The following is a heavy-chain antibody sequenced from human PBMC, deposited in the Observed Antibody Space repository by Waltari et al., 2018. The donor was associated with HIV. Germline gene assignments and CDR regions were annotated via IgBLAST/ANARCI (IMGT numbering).Heavy chain of an antibody. J-gene: IGHJ4*02. Sequence: EVQLVQSGAEVKKHGESLKISCKGSGYSFTSYWIGWVRQMPGKGLELLGRTDPGDSDTRYSPSFQGQLTISADTSSSTAYLQWSSLKASDTAMYYCARRSYYFDYWGQGTLVAVSS. CDR3: ARRSYYFDY. V-gene: IGHV5-51*01. CDR2: TDPGDSDT. CDR1: GYSFTSYW.